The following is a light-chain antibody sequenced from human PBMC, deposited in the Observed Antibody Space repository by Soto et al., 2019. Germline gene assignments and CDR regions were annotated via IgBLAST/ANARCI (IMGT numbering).Light chain of an antibody. CDR3: QTWGTGIVV. CDR2: LNSDGSH. J-gene: IGLJ3*02. Sequence: QSVLTQSPSASASLGASVKLTCTPSSGHSNYAIAWHQQQPEKGPRYLMRLNSDGSHNKGDGIPDRFSGSSSGAERYLIISSLQSEDEADYYCQTWGTGIVVFGGGTKLTVL. V-gene: IGLV4-69*01. CDR1: SGHSNYA.